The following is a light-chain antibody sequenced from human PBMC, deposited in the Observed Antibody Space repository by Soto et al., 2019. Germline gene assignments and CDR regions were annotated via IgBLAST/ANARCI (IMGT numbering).Light chain of an antibody. CDR2: DVS. CDR1: SSDVGGYNY. J-gene: IGLJ2*01. V-gene: IGLV2-14*01. Sequence: QSVLTQPASVSGSPGQSITISCTGTSSDVGGYNYVSWYQQHPGKAPKLMIYDVSNRPSGVSNRFSGSKSGNTASLTISGLQAEDEADYYCSSYTSSSTRVVFGGGTQVPVL. CDR3: SSYTSSSTRVV.